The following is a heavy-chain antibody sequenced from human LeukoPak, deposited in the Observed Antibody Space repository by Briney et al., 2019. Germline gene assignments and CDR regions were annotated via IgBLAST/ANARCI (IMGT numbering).Heavy chain of an antibody. CDR3: AKGSHYDILTGSLDY. CDR1: GFTFDDYA. CDR2: ISWNSGSI. V-gene: IGHV3-9*01. D-gene: IGHD3-9*01. J-gene: IGHJ4*02. Sequence: PGGSLRLSCAASGFTFDDYAMHWVRHAPGKGLEWVSGISWNSGSIGYADSVKGRFTISRDNAKNSLYLQMNSLRAEDTALYYCAKGSHYDILTGSLDYWGQGTLVTVSS.